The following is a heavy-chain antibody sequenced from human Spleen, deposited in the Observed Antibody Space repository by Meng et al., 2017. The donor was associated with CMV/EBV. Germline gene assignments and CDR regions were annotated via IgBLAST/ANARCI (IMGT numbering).Heavy chain of an antibody. D-gene: IGHD1-14*01. J-gene: IGHJ4*02. CDR1: GGSITSSTYY. Sequence: SETLSLTCSVSGGSITSSTYYWAWIRQPPGEGLQWIGSLYSNGNTYFNPSLRSRVTISVDRPKNQFSLKLTYVTAADTAVYYCAKLPDRRGGGYWGPGISVTVSS. V-gene: IGHV4-39*01. CDR2: LYSNGNT. CDR3: AKLPDRRGGGY.